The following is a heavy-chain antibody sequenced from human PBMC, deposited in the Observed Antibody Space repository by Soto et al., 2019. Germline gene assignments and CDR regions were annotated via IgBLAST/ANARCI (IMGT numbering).Heavy chain of an antibody. J-gene: IGHJ3*02. V-gene: IGHV3-21*01. Sequence: GGSLRLSCGASGFTFSGYSMNWVRQAPGKGLEWVSSISSSSSYIYYADSVKGRFTISRDNAKNSLYLQMNSLRAEDTAVYYCASTITMVRGVSITFDIWGQGTMVTVSS. CDR1: GFTFSGYS. CDR2: ISSSSSYI. CDR3: ASTITMVRGVSITFDI. D-gene: IGHD3-10*01.